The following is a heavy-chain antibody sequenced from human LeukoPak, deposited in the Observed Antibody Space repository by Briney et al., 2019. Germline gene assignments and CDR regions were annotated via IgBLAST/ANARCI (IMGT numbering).Heavy chain of an antibody. D-gene: IGHD3-10*01. CDR1: GFTFRSHW. CDR2: IQQDGGET. CDR3: ARGVRWFDP. V-gene: IGHV3-7*01. Sequence: GGSLRLSCAASGFTFRSHWMTWVRQVPGKGLEGVANIQQDGGETYYVDSVTGRFTISRDNAKNSLYLQMSSLKVEDTAVYYCARGVRWFDPWGQGTLVTVSS. J-gene: IGHJ5*02.